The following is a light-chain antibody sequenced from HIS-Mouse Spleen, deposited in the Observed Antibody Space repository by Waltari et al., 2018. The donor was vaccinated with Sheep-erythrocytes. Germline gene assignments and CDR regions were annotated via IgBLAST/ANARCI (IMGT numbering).Light chain of an antibody. V-gene: IGKV1-12*01. CDR1: QGISSL. Sequence: DIQMTQSPSSVSASVGDSVTITCRASQGISSLLAWYQQKPGKAPKLLISAASSLQSGVPSRFSGSGSGTDFTLTISSLQPEDFATYYCQQANSFPITFGQGTRLEIK. J-gene: IGKJ5*01. CDR2: AAS. CDR3: QQANSFPIT.